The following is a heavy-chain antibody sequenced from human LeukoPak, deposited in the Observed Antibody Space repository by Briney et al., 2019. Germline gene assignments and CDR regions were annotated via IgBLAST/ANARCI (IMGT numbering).Heavy chain of an antibody. CDR1: GFTFSSYS. V-gene: IGHV3-21*01. Sequence: GGSLRLSCAASGFTFSSYSMNWVRQAPGKGLEWVSSISSSSSYIHYADSVKGRFTISRDNAKNSLYLQMNSLRAEDTAVYYCARVLERGYYYDSSGNPEDAFDIWGQGTMVTVSS. J-gene: IGHJ3*02. D-gene: IGHD3-22*01. CDR3: ARVLERGYYYDSSGNPEDAFDI. CDR2: ISSSSSYI.